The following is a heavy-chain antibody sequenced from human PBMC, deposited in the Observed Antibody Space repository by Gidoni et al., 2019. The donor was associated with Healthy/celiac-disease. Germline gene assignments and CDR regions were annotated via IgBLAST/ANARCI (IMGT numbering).Heavy chain of an antibody. CDR3: ARGWLSVEGKFDY. V-gene: IGHV4-34*01. D-gene: IGHD5-12*01. Sequence: QVQLQQWGAGLLKPSETLYLTCAVYGGSFSGYYWSWIRQPPGKGLEWIGEINHSGSTNYNPSLKSRVTISVDTSKNQFSLKLSSVTAADTAVYYCARGWLSVEGKFDYWGQGTLVTVSS. J-gene: IGHJ4*02. CDR2: INHSGST. CDR1: GGSFSGYY.